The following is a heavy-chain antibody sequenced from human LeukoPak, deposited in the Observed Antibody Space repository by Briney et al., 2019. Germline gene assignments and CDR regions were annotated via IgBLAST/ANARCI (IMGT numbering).Heavy chain of an antibody. CDR1: GFTFYYYA. CDR3: AKDSGYYFDY. CDR2: ISWNSGSI. Sequence: PGGSLRLSCAASGFTFYYYAMHWVRHAPGKGLEWVSAISWNSGSIDYADSVKGRFTISRDNAKNSLYLQMNSLRAEDTALYYCAKDSGYYFDYWGQGTLVTVSS. J-gene: IGHJ4*02. V-gene: IGHV3-9*01.